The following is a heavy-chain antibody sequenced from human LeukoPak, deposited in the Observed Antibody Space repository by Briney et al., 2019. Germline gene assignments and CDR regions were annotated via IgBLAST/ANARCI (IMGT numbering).Heavy chain of an antibody. D-gene: IGHD3-10*01. CDR2: ISGSGGST. Sequence: VGSLRLSCAASGFTFSSYAMSWVRQAPGKGLEWVSAISGSGGSTYYADSVKGRFTISRDNSKNTLYVQMSSLRAEDTAVYYCAKDGSGSSVSPNWFDPWGQGTLVTVSS. J-gene: IGHJ5*02. V-gene: IGHV3-23*01. CDR3: AKDGSGSSVSPNWFDP. CDR1: GFTFSSYA.